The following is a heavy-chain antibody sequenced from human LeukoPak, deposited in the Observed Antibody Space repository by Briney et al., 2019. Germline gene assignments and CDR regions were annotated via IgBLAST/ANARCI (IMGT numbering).Heavy chain of an antibody. V-gene: IGHV1-18*01. Sequence: GASVKVSCKASGYTFTSYGSSWVRQAPGQGLEWMGWISAYNGNTNYAQKLQGRVTMTTDTSTSTAYMELRSLRSDDTAVYYCARDLTRAGYSSSWYDAFDIWGQGTMVTVSS. CDR2: ISAYNGNT. J-gene: IGHJ3*02. D-gene: IGHD6-13*01. CDR3: ARDLTRAGYSSSWYDAFDI. CDR1: GYTFTSYG.